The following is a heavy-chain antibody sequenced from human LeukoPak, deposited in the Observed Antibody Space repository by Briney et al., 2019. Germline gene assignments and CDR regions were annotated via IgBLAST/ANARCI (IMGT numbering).Heavy chain of an antibody. J-gene: IGHJ4*02. Sequence: LGCALSLPYAPSGFTLHRYAMILVRQAPGQGLEWVSAISGSGGSTYYADYEKGRFTISRDNSKSTVSLQMDTLRTEDTALYYCARESWDFDLWGQGTLVTVSS. V-gene: IGHV3-23*01. CDR3: ARESWDFDL. CDR1: GFTLHRYA. D-gene: IGHD6-13*01. CDR2: ISGSGGST.